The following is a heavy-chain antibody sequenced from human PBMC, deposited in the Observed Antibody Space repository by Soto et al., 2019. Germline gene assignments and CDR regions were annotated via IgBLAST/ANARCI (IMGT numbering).Heavy chain of an antibody. V-gene: IGHV1-18*01. J-gene: IGHJ5*02. Sequence: QVQLVQSGAEVKKPGASVKVSCKASGYTFTSYGISWVRQAPVQGLEWMGWISAYNGNTNYAQKLQGRVTMTTDTTTSTADRELRSLRSDDTAVYYCARESAVAALDPWGKGTLVTVSS. D-gene: IGHD6-19*01. CDR2: ISAYNGNT. CDR3: ARESAVAALDP. CDR1: GYTFTSYG.